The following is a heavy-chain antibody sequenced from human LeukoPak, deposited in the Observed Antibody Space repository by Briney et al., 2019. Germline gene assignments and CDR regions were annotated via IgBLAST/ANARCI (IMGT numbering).Heavy chain of an antibody. CDR2: ISSSSSYT. CDR3: ASRGYSYGPPDY. Sequence: GGSLRLSCAASGFTFSDYYMSWIRQAPGKGLEWVSYISSSSSYTNYADSVKGRFTISRDNAKNSLYLQMNSLRAEGTAVYYCASRGYSYGPPDYWGQGTLVTVSS. CDR1: GFTFSDYY. J-gene: IGHJ4*02. D-gene: IGHD5-18*01. V-gene: IGHV3-11*06.